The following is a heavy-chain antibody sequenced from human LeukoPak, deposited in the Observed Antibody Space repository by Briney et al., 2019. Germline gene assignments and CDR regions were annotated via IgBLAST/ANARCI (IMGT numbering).Heavy chain of an antibody. D-gene: IGHD4-11*01. CDR1: GFAFSSYW. CDR3: ARDGHATTPLDY. J-gene: IGHJ4*02. CDR2: INGDGSST. V-gene: IGHV3-74*01. Sequence: GGSLRLSCAASGFAFSSYWMHWVRQVPGKGLVWVSRINGDGSSTIYADSVEGRFTISRDNAKNTLYLQMNSLRAEDTAVYYCARDGHATTPLDYWGQGTLVTVSS.